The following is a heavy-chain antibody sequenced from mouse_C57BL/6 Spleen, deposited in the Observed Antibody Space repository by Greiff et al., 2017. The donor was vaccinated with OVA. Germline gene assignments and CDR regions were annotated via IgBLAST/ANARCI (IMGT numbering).Heavy chain of an antibody. Sequence: DVMLVESGGGLVKPGGSLKLSCAASGFTFSDYGMHWVRQAPEKGLEWVAYISSGSSTIYYAGTVKGRFTISRDTAKNTLFLQMTRLRSEDTAMYYCARSSGAMDYWGQGTSVTVSS. CDR2: ISSGSSTI. CDR1: GFTFSDYG. D-gene: IGHD1-1*01. CDR3: ARSSGAMDY. V-gene: IGHV5-17*01. J-gene: IGHJ4*01.